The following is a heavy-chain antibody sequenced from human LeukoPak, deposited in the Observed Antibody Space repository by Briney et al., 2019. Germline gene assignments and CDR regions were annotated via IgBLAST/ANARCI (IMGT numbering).Heavy chain of an antibody. J-gene: IGHJ4*02. CDR3: ARDPGWYVDY. Sequence: GGSLRLSCAASGFTVSSDYMSWVRQAPGKGLEWVSSISSSSSYIYYADSVKGRFTISRDNAKNSLYLQMNSLRAEDTAVYYCARDPGWYVDYWGQGTLVTVSS. V-gene: IGHV3-21*01. CDR1: GFTVSSDY. CDR2: ISSSSSYI. D-gene: IGHD6-19*01.